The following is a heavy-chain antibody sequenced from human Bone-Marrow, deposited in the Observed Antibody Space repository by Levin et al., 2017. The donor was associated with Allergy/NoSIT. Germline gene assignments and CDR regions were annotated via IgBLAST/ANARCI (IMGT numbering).Heavy chain of an antibody. CDR1: GFTFSSYD. Sequence: GGSLRLSCAASGFTFSSYDIHWVRQAPGKGLEWVALKSFDGSHEYYADSVKGRFKISRDNSKNTVYLQMTGVRAEDTAVYYCAKEGPGGTGITGEFDHWGQGTLVSVSS. J-gene: IGHJ4*02. D-gene: IGHD1-7*01. CDR3: AKEGPGGTGITGEFDH. CDR2: KSFDGSHE. V-gene: IGHV3-30*18.